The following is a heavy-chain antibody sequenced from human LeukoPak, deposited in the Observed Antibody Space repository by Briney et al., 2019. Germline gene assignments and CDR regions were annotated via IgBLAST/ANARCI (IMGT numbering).Heavy chain of an antibody. CDR3: AIGNNYRSDC. D-gene: IGHD3-10*01. Sequence: ASVNVSCKASGYTFTGYSIHWVRQAPGQGLEWMGRINLSSGGTNYAQKFQGRVTMTRDTSISTAYIDLSSLRSDDTAVYYCAIGNNYRSDCWGQGTLVTVSS. CDR2: INLSSGGT. CDR1: GYTFTGYS. V-gene: IGHV1-2*06. J-gene: IGHJ4*02.